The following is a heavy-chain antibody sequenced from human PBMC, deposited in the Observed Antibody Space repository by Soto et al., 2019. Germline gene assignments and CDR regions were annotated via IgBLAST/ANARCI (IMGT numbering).Heavy chain of an antibody. CDR3: ARDHAPLYSSGWYDY. D-gene: IGHD6-19*01. Sequence: ASVKVSCKASGYTFTSYYMHWMRQAPGQGLEWMGIINPSGGSTSYAQKFQGRVTMTRDTSTSTVYMELSSLRSEDTAVYYCARDHAPLYSSGWYDYWGQGTLVTVS. CDR1: GYTFTSYY. J-gene: IGHJ4*02. V-gene: IGHV1-46*01. CDR2: INPSGGST.